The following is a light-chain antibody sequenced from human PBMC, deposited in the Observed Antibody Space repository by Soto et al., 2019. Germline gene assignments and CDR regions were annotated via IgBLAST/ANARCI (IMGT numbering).Light chain of an antibody. J-gene: IGLJ1*01. Sequence: QSVLAHPASVSGSPRQSIAISCTGTTSDVGGYNYVSWYQQHPGKVPKLLIHEVSNRPSGVSNRFSGSKSGNTASLTISGLQTEDEADYYCLSKTSTISYVFGTGTKVTVL. CDR2: EVS. CDR1: TSDVGGYNY. CDR3: LSKTSTISYV. V-gene: IGLV2-14*01.